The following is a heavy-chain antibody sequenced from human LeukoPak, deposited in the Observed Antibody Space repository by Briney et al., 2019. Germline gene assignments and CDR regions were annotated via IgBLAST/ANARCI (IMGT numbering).Heavy chain of an antibody. J-gene: IGHJ5*02. CDR1: GGSISGYY. D-gene: IGHD2-15*01. CDR3: ERERKKIVLVGAATESCFDP. V-gene: IGHV4-59*12. CDR2: IHYSGGT. Sequence: PSENLSLTSTVSGGSISGYYWSWLRRSPGKGLKWIGNIHYSGGTQYNPPLQSRVSISVDTSKNQLSLKLSSVTAADTAVYYCERERKKIVLVGAATESCFDPWGQGTLVTVSS.